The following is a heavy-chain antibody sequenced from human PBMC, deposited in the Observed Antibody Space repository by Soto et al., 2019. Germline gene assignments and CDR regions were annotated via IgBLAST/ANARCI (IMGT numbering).Heavy chain of an antibody. D-gene: IGHD1-26*01. V-gene: IGHV3-23*01. J-gene: IGHJ3*01. CDR3: AKETSPNTYYAFDF. CDR2: ISESGVYT. CDR1: GFTFSTYA. Sequence: GGSLRLSCTASGFTFSTYAMSWVRQSPGEGLEWVSSISESGVYTDYADSVKGRFTISRDNSKNTLYVQMTSLRAEDTAIYYCAKETSPNTYYAFDFWGQGTLVTVSS.